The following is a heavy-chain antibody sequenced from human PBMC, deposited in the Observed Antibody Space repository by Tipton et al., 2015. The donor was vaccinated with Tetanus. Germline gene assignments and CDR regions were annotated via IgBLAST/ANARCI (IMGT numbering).Heavy chain of an antibody. J-gene: IGHJ5*02. CDR1: GGSMSGSGHY. D-gene: IGHD6-19*01. CDR3: ASLPKHWLAPRGAP. CDR2: ISYSGRT. Sequence: TLSLTCIVSGGSMSGSGHYGAWVRQSPGKGLEWIGSISYSGRTYYSPSLKSRVTMSVDTSKKDFSLNLTSVTAADTAIYFCASLPKHWLAPRGAPWGQGTLVTVSS. V-gene: IGHV4-39*02.